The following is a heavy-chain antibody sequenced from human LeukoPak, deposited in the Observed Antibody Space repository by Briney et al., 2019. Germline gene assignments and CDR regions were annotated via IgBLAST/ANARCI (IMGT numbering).Heavy chain of an antibody. CDR2: MNTDGRNI. Sequence: GGSLRLSCAASGFTFRTYGMHWVRQVPGKGLVWVSRMNTDGRNIGYADSVKGRFTISRDNAKNTLYLQMNSLRAEDTAVYYCARENWYLDNWGQGTLVTVSS. CDR3: ARENWYLDN. V-gene: IGHV3-74*01. D-gene: IGHD2-15*01. J-gene: IGHJ4*02. CDR1: GFTFRTYG.